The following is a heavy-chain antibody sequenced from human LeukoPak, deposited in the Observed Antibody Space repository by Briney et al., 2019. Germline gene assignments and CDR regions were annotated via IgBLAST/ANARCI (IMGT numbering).Heavy chain of an antibody. CDR1: GGSISTYY. Sequence: SETLSLTCTVSGGSISTYYWSWIRQPPGKGLEWIGYIYYTGTTNYNPSLKSRVAMSVDTSKNQFSLRLSSVTAADTAVYFCARADRVWWFDPWGQGTLVTVSS. J-gene: IGHJ5*02. D-gene: IGHD2-21*01. CDR2: IYYTGTT. CDR3: ARADRVWWFDP. V-gene: IGHV4-59*01.